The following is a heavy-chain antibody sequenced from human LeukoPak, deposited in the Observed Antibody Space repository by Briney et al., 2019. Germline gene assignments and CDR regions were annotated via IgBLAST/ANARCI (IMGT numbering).Heavy chain of an antibody. CDR2: ISTYNGDT. J-gene: IGHJ4*02. Sequence: ASVKVSCKASGYTFTSYGISWVRQAPGQGLEWMGWISTYNGDTDYAQKLQGRVTMTTDTSTSTAYMELRSLRSDDTAVYYCARASLSITIFGVVTEGFDYWGQGTLVTVSS. CDR3: ARASLSITIFGVVTEGFDY. CDR1: GYTFTSYG. D-gene: IGHD3-3*01. V-gene: IGHV1-18*01.